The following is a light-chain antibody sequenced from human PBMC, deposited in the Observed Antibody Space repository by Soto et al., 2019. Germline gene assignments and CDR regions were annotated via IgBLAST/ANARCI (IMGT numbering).Light chain of an antibody. J-gene: IGLJ2*01. V-gene: IGLV2-14*01. CDR2: DVS. CDR1: SSDVGGYNY. Sequence: QSALAQPASVSGSRGQSITISCTGTSSDVGGYNYVSWYQQHPGKAPKLMIYDVSNRPSGVSNRFSGSKSGNTASLTISGLQAEDEADYYCSSYTSSSTVLFGGGTELTVL. CDR3: SSYTSSSTVL.